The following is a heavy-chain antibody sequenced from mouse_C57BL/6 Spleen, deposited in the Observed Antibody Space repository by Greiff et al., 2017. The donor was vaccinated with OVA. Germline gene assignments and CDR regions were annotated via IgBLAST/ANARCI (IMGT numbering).Heavy chain of an antibody. CDR2: ISSGGDYI. J-gene: IGHJ3*01. V-gene: IGHV5-9-1*02. Sequence: EVQLVESGEGLVKPGGSLKLSCAASGFTFSSYAMSWVRQTPEKRLEWVAYISSGGDYIYYADTVKGRFTISRDNARNTLYLQMSSLKSEDTAMYYCTRDREIYYDYGGFAYWGQGTLVTVSA. CDR1: GFTFSSYA. CDR3: TRDREIYYDYGGFAY. D-gene: IGHD2-4*01.